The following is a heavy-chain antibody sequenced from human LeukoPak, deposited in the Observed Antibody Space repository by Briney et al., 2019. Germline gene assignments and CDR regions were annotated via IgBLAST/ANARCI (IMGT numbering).Heavy chain of an antibody. CDR1: GGSFSGYY. CDR2: INHSGST. V-gene: IGHV4-34*01. CDR3: ARGLDDIWFGDVYPNDAFDI. D-gene: IGHD3-10*01. Sequence: SETLSLTCAVYGGSFSGYYWSWIRQPPGKGLEWIGEINHSGSTNYNPSLKSRVTISVDTSKNQFSLKLSSVTAADTAVYYCARGLDDIWFGDVYPNDAFDIWGQGTMVTVSS. J-gene: IGHJ3*02.